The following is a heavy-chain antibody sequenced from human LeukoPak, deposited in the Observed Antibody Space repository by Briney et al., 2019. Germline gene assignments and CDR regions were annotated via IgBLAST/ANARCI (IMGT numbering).Heavy chain of an antibody. V-gene: IGHV4-34*01. CDR3: ARAALDSSGYSDY. CDR2: ITHSGST. CDR1: GGSFSGYY. D-gene: IGHD3-22*01. Sequence: PSETLSLTCAVYGGSFSGYYWSWIRQPPGKGLEWIGEITHSGSTNSNPSLKSRVTISVDTSKNQFSLKLSSVTAADTAVYYCARAALDSSGYSDYWGQGTLVTVSS. J-gene: IGHJ4*02.